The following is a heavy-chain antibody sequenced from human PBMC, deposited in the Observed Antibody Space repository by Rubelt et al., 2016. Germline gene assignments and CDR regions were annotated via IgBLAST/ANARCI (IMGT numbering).Heavy chain of an antibody. D-gene: IGHD2-21*02. J-gene: IGHJ5*02. V-gene: IGHV4-39*01. Sequence: QLQLQESGPGLVKPSETLSLTCTVSGSSISSSSYYWAWIRQPPGKGLEWIGSIYFSGSTYYNPSLKSRVIISGDTSKNEVFLVQGTVAAADSAGYYCAQRRTGHCDWFDPRGQGTLVTVSS. CDR2: IYFSGST. CDR3: AQRRTGHCDWFDP. CDR1: GSSISSSSYY.